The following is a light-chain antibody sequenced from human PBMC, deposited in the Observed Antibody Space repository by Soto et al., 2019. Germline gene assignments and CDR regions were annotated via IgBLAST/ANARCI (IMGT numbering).Light chain of an antibody. CDR2: EHY. Sequence: NFMLTQPHSVSESPGKTVTISCTRSSGNIDDFSVQWYQQRPGSAPSTVIYEHYQRPSGVPDRFSGAIDPSSNSASLTISGLKTEDEADYYCQSYDTTTPVVFGGGTKLTVL. V-gene: IGLV6-57*04. CDR1: SGNIDDFS. J-gene: IGLJ2*01. CDR3: QSYDTTTPVV.